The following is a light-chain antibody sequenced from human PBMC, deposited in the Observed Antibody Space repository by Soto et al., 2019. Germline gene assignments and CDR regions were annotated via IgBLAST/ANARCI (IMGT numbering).Light chain of an antibody. Sequence: EIVLTQSPGTLSLSAGERVTLSCRASQSVSSSYLAWYQQKPGQAPRLLIYGASSRATGIPDRFSGSGSGTDFILTISRLETEDFAVYDCQQYGDSPRTFGQGTRLEIK. CDR2: GAS. CDR3: QQYGDSPRT. V-gene: IGKV3-20*01. J-gene: IGKJ5*01. CDR1: QSVSSSY.